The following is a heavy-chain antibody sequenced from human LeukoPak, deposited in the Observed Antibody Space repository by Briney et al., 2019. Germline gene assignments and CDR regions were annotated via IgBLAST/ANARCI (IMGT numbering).Heavy chain of an antibody. CDR1: GGTFSSYA. V-gene: IGHV1-69*04. J-gene: IGHJ6*02. Sequence: GASVKVSCKASGGTFSSYAISWVRQAPGQGLEWMRRIIPILGIANYAQKFQGRVTITADKSTSTAYMELSSLRSEDTAVYYCARAPLNPWSGFYYYYGMDVWGQGTTVTVSS. CDR2: IIPILGIA. CDR3: ARAPLNPWSGFYYYYGMDV. D-gene: IGHD3-3*01.